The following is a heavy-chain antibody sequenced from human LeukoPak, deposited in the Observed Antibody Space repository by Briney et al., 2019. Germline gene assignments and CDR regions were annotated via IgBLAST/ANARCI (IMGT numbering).Heavy chain of an antibody. Sequence: PGGSLRLSCAASGFTFSDYYMSWIRQAPGKGLEWVSYISSSGSTIYYADSVKGRFTISRDNAKNSLYLQMNSLRAEDTAVYYCARGVMEYQLLAFFDYWGQGTLVTVSS. V-gene: IGHV3-11*04. CDR2: ISSSGSTI. CDR1: GFTFSDYY. D-gene: IGHD2-2*01. J-gene: IGHJ4*02. CDR3: ARGVMEYQLLAFFDY.